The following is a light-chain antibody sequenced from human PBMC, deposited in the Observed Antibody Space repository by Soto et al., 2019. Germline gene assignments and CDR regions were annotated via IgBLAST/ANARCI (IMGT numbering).Light chain of an antibody. CDR1: QDINKY. J-gene: IGKJ5*01. CDR3: QQYANLPIT. CDR2: DAS. Sequence: DIQVTQSPSSLSASVGDRVTITCQASQDINKYLNWYQQKPGKAPKLLVYDASNLPTGVPSRFSAGGYGTEYFFTISSLQPEDIATYYCQQYANLPITFGHGTRLEIK. V-gene: IGKV1-33*01.